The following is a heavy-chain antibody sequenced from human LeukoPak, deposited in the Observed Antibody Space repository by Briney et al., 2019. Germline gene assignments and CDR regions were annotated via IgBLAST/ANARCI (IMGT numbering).Heavy chain of an antibody. D-gene: IGHD1-26*01. Sequence: GGSLRLSCAASGFTFSSYAMSWVRQAPGKGLEWVSAISGSGGSTYYADSVKGRFTISRDNSKNTVYLQMNSLRAEDTAVYYCAKELEEVSATRGYFEYWGQGTLVTVSS. J-gene: IGHJ4*02. CDR1: GFTFSSYA. CDR3: AKELEEVSATRGYFEY. CDR2: ISGSGGST. V-gene: IGHV3-23*01.